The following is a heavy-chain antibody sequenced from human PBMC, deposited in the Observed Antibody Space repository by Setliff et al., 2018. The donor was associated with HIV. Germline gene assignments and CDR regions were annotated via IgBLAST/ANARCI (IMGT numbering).Heavy chain of an antibody. V-gene: IGHV4-4*02. CDR1: GGSIRSNNW. Sequence: PSETLSLTCAVSGGSIRSNNWWSWVRQPPGKGLEWIGDIYHTGSTNSKSSLKSRVTISVDTSKNQFSLKLSSVTAADTAVYYCARVATGPESFDIWGQGTMVTVSS. D-gene: IGHD3-9*01. CDR3: ARVATGPESFDI. CDR2: IYHTGST. J-gene: IGHJ3*02.